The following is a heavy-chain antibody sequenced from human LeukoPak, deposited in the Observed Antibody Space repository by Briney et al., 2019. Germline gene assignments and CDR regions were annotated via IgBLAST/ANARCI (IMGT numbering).Heavy chain of an antibody. CDR2: INHSGST. D-gene: IGHD2-2*03. CDR1: GGSFSGYY. CDR3: ARVDIVVVPAAPRTVNWFDP. J-gene: IGHJ5*02. V-gene: IGHV4-34*01. Sequence: SETLSLTCAVYGGSFSGYYWSWIRPPPGKGLEWIGEINHSGSTNYNPSLKSRVTISVDTSKNQFSLKLSSVTAADTAVYYCARVDIVVVPAAPRTVNWFDPWGQGTLVTVSS.